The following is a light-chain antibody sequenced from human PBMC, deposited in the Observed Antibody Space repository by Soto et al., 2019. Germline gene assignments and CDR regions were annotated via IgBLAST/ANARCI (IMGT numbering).Light chain of an antibody. CDR1: QSVSSSY. J-gene: IGKJ4*01. CDR3: QQRSNWLT. CDR2: GAS. V-gene: IGKV3D-20*02. Sequence: EIVLTQSPVTLSLSPGERATLSFRASQSVSSSYLAWYQQKPGQAPRLLIYGASTRATGIPARFSGSGSGTEFTLTISSLQSEDFAVYYCQQRSNWLTFGGGTKVDIK.